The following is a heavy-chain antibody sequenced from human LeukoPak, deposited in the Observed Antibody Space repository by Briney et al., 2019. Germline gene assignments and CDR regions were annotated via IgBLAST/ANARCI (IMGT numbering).Heavy chain of an antibody. V-gene: IGHV1-46*01. J-gene: IGHJ5*02. CDR1: GGTFSSYA. D-gene: IGHD6-6*01. CDR3: ARDGSSSGWFDP. Sequence: VASVKVSCKASGGTFSSYAISWVRQAPGQGLEWMGIINPSGGSTIYAQKFQGRVTMTRDMSTSTVYMELSSLRSEDTAVYHCARDGSSSGWFDPWGQGTLVTVSS. CDR2: INPSGGST.